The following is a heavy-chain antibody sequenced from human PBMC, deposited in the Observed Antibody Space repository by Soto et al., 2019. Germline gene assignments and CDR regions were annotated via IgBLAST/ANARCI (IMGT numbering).Heavy chain of an antibody. V-gene: IGHV4-34*01. D-gene: IGHD1-26*01. J-gene: IGHJ4*02. CDR3: ARRRPRFSGRYAGGDY. CDR1: GGSFSGYY. Sequence: QVQLQQWGAGLLKPSETLSLTCAVYGGSFSGYYWSWIRQPPGKGLEWIGEINHSGSTNYNPSLNSRFPISVDTSKNQFSLKLSSVTASDTAVYSCARRRPRFSGRYAGGDYWGQGTLVTVSS. CDR2: INHSGST.